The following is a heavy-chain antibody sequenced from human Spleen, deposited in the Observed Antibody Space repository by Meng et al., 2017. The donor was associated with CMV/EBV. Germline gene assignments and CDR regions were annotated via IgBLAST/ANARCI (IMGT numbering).Heavy chain of an antibody. CDR3: ARLSGGSYHPLDY. CDR2: INPISGST. V-gene: IGHV1-46*02. J-gene: IGHJ4*02. D-gene: IGHD1-26*01. CDR1: GYTFNNYH. Sequence: KTSGYTFNNYHMYWLRQAPGQGLEWMAMINPISGSTSYAQNFQARVTMTRDTSTNTVYLELRSLRSEDTATYYCARLSGGSYHPLDYWGQGTLVTVSS.